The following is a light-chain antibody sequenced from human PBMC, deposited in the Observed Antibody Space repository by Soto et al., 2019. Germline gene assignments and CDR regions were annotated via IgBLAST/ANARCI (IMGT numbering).Light chain of an antibody. V-gene: IGLV4-69*01. CDR1: SGHSSYA. CDR3: QTWGTGIHVV. J-gene: IGLJ2*01. Sequence: QPVLTQSPSASASLGASVKLTCTLSSGHSSYAIAWHQQQPEKGPRYLMKLDSDGSHTTGDAIPDRFSGSSSGAERYLTISSFQSEDEADYYCQTWGTGIHVVFGGGTKLTVL. CDR2: LDSDGSH.